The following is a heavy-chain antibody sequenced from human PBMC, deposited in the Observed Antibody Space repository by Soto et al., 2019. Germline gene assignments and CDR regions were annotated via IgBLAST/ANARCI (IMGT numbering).Heavy chain of an antibody. CDR2: SRGNDGST. Sequence: GGSLRLSCAASGFTFSNYAMSWVRQAPGKGLEWVSGSRGNDGSTYYADSVKGRFTIYRDSSKNTVNLRMNSLRAEDTAVYYCARENYYGSGKPFDYWGQGTLVTVSS. J-gene: IGHJ4*02. CDR1: GFTFSNYA. D-gene: IGHD3-10*01. CDR3: ARENYYGSGKPFDY. V-gene: IGHV3-23*01.